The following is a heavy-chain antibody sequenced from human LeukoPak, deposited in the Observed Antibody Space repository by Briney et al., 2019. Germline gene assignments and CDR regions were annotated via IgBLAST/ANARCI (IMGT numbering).Heavy chain of an antibody. CDR3: VKDLGGENYNQGKRYFDL. D-gene: IGHD3-16*01. Sequence: PGGSLRLSCSASGFTFSRYTMHWVRQAPGKGLEYVSAISNHGESTYYADSVKGRFTISRDNSKNTLFLHTSSLRVEDTAVYYCVKDLGGENYNQGKRYFDLWGRGTLVTVSS. CDR1: GFTFSRYT. CDR2: ISNHGEST. V-gene: IGHV3-64D*06. J-gene: IGHJ2*01.